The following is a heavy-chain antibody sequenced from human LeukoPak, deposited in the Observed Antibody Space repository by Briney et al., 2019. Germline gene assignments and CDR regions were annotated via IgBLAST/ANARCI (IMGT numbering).Heavy chain of an antibody. Sequence: GASVKVPCKASGYTFTSYGISWVRQAPGQGLEWMGWISAYNGNTNYAQKLQGRVTMTTDTSTSTAYMELRSLRSDDAAVYHRARDTEGLYYFDYCGQGTLVTVSS. V-gene: IGHV1-18*01. J-gene: IGHJ4*02. CDR2: ISAYNGNT. CDR1: GYTFTSYG. D-gene: IGHD2-8*02. CDR3: ARDTEGLYYFDY.